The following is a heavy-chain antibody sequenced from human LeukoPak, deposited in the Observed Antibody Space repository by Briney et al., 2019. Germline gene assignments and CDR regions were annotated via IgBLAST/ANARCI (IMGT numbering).Heavy chain of an antibody. D-gene: IGHD2-15*01. CDR3: AVVAMDDAFDI. CDR2: ISYDGSNK. CDR1: GFTFSSYA. J-gene: IGHJ3*02. V-gene: IGHV3-30-3*01. Sequence: GGSLRLSCAASGFTFSSYAMHWVRQAPGKGLEWVAVISYDGSNKYYADSVKGRFTISRDNSKNTLYLQMNSLRAEDTAVYYGAVVAMDDAFDIWGQGTMVTVSS.